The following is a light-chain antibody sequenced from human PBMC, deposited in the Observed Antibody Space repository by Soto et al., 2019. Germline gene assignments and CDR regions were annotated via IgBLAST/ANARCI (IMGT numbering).Light chain of an antibody. CDR3: QQYYNWPPYT. V-gene: IGKV3-15*01. CDR1: QSVDTN. J-gene: IGKJ2*01. Sequence: EVVMTQSPATLSVSPGDRATLSCRASQSVDTNVAWYQQKPGQAPRLLVHGASTRATGIPARFTGTGSGTDFPLTISGLQSDDFAVYYCQQYYNWPPYTFGQGTKLQIK. CDR2: GAS.